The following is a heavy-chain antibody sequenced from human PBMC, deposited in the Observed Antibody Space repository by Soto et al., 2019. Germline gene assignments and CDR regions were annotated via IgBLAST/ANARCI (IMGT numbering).Heavy chain of an antibody. J-gene: IGHJ6*04. V-gene: IGHV4-59*01. CDR3: ASSNIAAAGFYYYGMDV. CDR1: VGSISSYY. D-gene: IGHD6-13*01. Sequence: PSETLSLTCTVSVGSISSYYWSWLRQPPGKGLEWIGYIYYSGSTNYNPSLKSRVTISVDTSKNQFSLKLSSVTAADTAVYYCASSNIAAAGFYYYGMDVWGRGTTVTVS. CDR2: IYYSGST.